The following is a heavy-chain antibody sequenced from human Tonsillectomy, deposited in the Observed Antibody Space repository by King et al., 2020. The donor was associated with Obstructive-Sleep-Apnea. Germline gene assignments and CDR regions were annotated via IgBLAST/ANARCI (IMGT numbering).Heavy chain of an antibody. V-gene: IGHV4-4*07. J-gene: IGHJ4*02. CDR3: ARSRNLDY. D-gene: IGHD2-2*01. CDR1: GASISSYY. Sequence: VQLQESGPGLLKPSETLSLTCTVSGASISSYYRSWIRQPAGKGLEWIGRLYATETTKYNPSLKSRVIMSLETCKNQFSLRLTSVTAADTAVYYCARSRNLDYWGQGILVTVSS. CDR2: LYATETT.